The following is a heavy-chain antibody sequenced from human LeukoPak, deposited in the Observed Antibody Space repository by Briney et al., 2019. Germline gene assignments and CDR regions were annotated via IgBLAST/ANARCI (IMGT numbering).Heavy chain of an antibody. Sequence: ASVKVSCKASGYTFTGYYMHWVRQAPGQGLEWMGWINPNSGGTNYAQKFQGRVTMTRDTSISTAYMELSRLRSEDTAVYYCARGISGVFGYFDYWGQGTLVTVSS. J-gene: IGHJ4*02. CDR1: GYTFTGYY. CDR3: ARGISGVFGYFDY. CDR2: INPNSGGT. D-gene: IGHD3-10*01. V-gene: IGHV1-2*02.